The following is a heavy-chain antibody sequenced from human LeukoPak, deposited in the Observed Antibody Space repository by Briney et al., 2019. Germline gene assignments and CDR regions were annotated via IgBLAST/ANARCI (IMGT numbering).Heavy chain of an antibody. CDR2: ITPILGIA. CDR1: GGIFSSYA. D-gene: IGHD5-18*01. V-gene: IGHV1-69*04. CDR3: AREVDTAMVFDY. J-gene: IGHJ4*02. Sequence: SVKVSCKACGGIFSSYAFSWVRQAPGQGLEWMGRITPILGIANYAQKFQGRVTITADKSTSTAYMELSSLRSEDTAVYYCAREVDTAMVFDYWGQGTLVTVSS.